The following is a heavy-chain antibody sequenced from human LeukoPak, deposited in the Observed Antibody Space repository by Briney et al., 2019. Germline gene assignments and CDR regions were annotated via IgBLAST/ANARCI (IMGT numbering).Heavy chain of an antibody. Sequence: KVGESLKISCKGSGYSFTTSWIGWVRQMPGKGLEWMGIIYPGDSDTRYSPSFQGQVIFSTDKSISTAYLQWSSLKASDTAIYYCARRGYSAYDYFDYWGQGTLVTVSS. CDR3: ARRGYSAYDYFDY. CDR1: GYSFTTSW. J-gene: IGHJ4*02. V-gene: IGHV5-51*01. CDR2: IYPGDSDT. D-gene: IGHD5-12*01.